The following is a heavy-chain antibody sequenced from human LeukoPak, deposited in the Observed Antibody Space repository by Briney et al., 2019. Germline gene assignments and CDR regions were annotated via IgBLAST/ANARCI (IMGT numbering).Heavy chain of an antibody. CDR1: GFSFSSYV. CDR2: ISGSGGST. V-gene: IGHV3-23*01. D-gene: IGHD1-26*01. J-gene: IGHJ6*02. CDR3: AKGDGSSLAYYYGMDV. Sequence: GGSLRLSCAASGFSFSSYVMTWVRQAPGKGLEWVSAISGSGGSTYYADSVKGRFTISRDNSKNTLYLQMNSLRAEDTAIYYCAKGDGSSLAYYYGMDVWGQGTTVTVSS.